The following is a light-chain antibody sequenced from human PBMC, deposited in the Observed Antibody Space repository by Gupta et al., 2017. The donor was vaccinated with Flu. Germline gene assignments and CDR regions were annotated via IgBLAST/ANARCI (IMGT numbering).Light chain of an antibody. J-gene: IGKJ1*01. CDR3: QQSHITPPWT. CDR2: AAS. V-gene: IGKV1-39*01. CDR1: QTIGRF. Sequence: DIQMTQSPSSLSASVGDRVTITCRASQTIGRFLNWYQHKPGTAPKLLIYAASSLQSGVASRFSGSGSGTDFTLTIDSRQPEDFATYFCQQSHITPPWTFGQGTKVEF.